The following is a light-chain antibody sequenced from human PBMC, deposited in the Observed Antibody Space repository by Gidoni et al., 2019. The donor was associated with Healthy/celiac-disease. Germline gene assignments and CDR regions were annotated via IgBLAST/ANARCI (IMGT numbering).Light chain of an antibody. CDR1: NIGSKK. V-gene: IGLV3-9*01. J-gene: IGLJ2*01. CDR3: QVWDSSTDVV. CDR2: RDS. Sequence: SYELTQPLSVSVALGPTARITGGGNNIGSKKVHWYQQKPGQAPLLVIYRDSNRPSGIPERFSGSNSGNTATLTISRAQAGDEADYYCQVWDSSTDVVFGGGTKLTVL.